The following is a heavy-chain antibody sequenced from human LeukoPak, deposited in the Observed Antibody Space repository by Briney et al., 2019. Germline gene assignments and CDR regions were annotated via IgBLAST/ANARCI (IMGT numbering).Heavy chain of an antibody. CDR1: GDSVSSNSAA. CDR3: ARGHNYGLDY. V-gene: IGHV6-1*01. Sequence: SQTLSLTCAISGDSVSSNSAAWNWIRQSPSRGLEWLGRTFYRSRSKWYNVYAASVKSRLTINPDTSKNQFSLQLNSVTSEDTAVYFCARGHNYGLDYWGQGILVTVSS. CDR2: TFYRSRSKWYN. J-gene: IGHJ4*02. D-gene: IGHD4-17*01.